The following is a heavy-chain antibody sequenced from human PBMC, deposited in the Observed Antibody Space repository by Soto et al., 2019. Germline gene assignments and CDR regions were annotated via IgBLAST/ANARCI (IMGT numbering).Heavy chain of an antibody. CDR2: ISVYNGDT. D-gene: IGHD3-9*01. Sequence: ASVKVSCKAAGYTFTSSAISWVRQAPGQGLEWMGWISVYNGDTNYAQKLQGRVTMTTDTSTSTAYMELGSLRSDDTAVYFCARDSIRLRYFDWLDYGMDVWGQGTTVTVSS. CDR1: GYTFTSSA. CDR3: ARDSIRLRYFDWLDYGMDV. J-gene: IGHJ6*02. V-gene: IGHV1-18*01.